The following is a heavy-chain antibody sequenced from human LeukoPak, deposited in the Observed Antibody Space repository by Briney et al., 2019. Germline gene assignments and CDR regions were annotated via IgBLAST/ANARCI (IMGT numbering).Heavy chain of an antibody. CDR3: AKARGSSWIDAFDI. V-gene: IGHV3-23*01. CDR2: IGGSGGST. CDR1: GLTFSSSS. Sequence: GGSLRLSCAASGLTFSSSSMSWVRQVPGKGLEWVSGIGGSGGSTYYADSVKGRFTISRDNSKNTLYLQMNSLRAEDTAVYYCAKARGSSWIDAFDIWGQGTMVTVSS. D-gene: IGHD6-13*01. J-gene: IGHJ3*02.